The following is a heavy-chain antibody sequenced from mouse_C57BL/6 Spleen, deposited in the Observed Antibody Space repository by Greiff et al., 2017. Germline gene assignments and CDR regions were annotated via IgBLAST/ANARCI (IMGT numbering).Heavy chain of an antibody. D-gene: IGHD2-13*01. Sequence: EVQLQQSGPELVKPGASVKISCKASGYSFTDYNMNWVKQSNGKSLEWIGVINPNYGTTSYNQKFKGKATLTADQSSSTAYMQLNSLTYEDSAVYDCARIYYDDISHWSFDVWGTGTTLTVSS. J-gene: IGHJ1*03. V-gene: IGHV1-39*01. CDR1: GYSFTDYN. CDR2: INPNYGTT. CDR3: ARIYYDDISHWSFDV.